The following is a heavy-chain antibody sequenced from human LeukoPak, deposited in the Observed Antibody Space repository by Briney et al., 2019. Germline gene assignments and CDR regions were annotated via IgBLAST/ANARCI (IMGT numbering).Heavy chain of an antibody. CDR1: GGTFSSYA. CDR2: VIPIFGTA. CDR3: ARASITIFGVVKGQGYWFDP. J-gene: IGHJ5*02. Sequence: SSVKVSCKASGGTFSSYAISLVRQAPGQGLEWMGGVIPIFGTANYAQKFQGRVTITADESTSTAYMELSSLRSEDTAVYYCARASITIFGVVKGQGYWFDPWGQGTLVTVSS. D-gene: IGHD3-3*01. V-gene: IGHV1-69*01.